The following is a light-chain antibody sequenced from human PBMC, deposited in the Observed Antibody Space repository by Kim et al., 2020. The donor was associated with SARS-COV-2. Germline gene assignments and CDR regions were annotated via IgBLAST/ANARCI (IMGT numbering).Light chain of an antibody. CDR2: RNG. CDR1: NIGSKN. Sequence: SYELTQPLSVSVALGQTARITCGGNNIGSKNVHWYQQRPGQAPVLVIYRNGNRPSGIPERFSGSNSGNTATLTISRAQAGDEADYYCQVWDSSTAVFGGG. V-gene: IGLV3-9*01. J-gene: IGLJ3*02. CDR3: QVWDSSTAV.